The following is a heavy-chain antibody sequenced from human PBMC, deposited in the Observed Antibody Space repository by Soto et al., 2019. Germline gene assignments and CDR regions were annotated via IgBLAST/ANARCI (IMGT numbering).Heavy chain of an antibody. J-gene: IGHJ6*02. CDR1: GGSISSGGYY. CDR3: ARERMILYGDYVENQPYGMDV. V-gene: IGHV4-31*03. Sequence: QVQLQESGPGLVKPSQTLSLTCTVSGGSISSGGYYWSWIRQHPGKGLEWIGYIYYSGSTYYNPSLKSRVTISVDTSKNQFSLKLSSVTAADTAVYYCARERMILYGDYVENQPYGMDVWGQVTTVTVSS. CDR2: IYYSGST. D-gene: IGHD4-17*01.